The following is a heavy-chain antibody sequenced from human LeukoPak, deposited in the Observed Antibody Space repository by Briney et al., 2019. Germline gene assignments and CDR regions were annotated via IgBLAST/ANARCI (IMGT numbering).Heavy chain of an antibody. CDR3: ASTRGSSWPHAFDI. D-gene: IGHD6-13*01. CDR1: GYTFTGYY. V-gene: IGHV1-2*02. J-gene: IGHJ3*02. Sequence: ASVKVSCKASGYTFTGYYMHWVRQAPGHGLEWMGWINPNSGGTNYAQKFQGRVTMTRDTSISTAYMELSRLRSDDTAVYYCASTRGSSWPHAFDIWGQGTMVTVSS. CDR2: INPNSGGT.